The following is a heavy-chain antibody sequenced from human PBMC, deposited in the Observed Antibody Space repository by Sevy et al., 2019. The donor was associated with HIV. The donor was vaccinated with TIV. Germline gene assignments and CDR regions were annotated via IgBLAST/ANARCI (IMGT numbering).Heavy chain of an antibody. CDR1: GFTFSSYS. Sequence: GGSLRLSCAASGFTFSSYSMNWVRQAPGKGLEWVSSISSSSSYIYYADSVKGRFTISRDNAKNSLYLQMNSLRAEDTAVYYCARAKSTSSGDPPSPRINWFDPWGQGTLVTVFS. V-gene: IGHV3-21*01. J-gene: IGHJ5*02. CDR3: ARAKSTSSGDPPSPRINWFDP. D-gene: IGHD2-15*01. CDR2: ISSSSSYI.